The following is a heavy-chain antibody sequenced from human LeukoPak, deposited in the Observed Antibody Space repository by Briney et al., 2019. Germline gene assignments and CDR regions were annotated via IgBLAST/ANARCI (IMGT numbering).Heavy chain of an antibody. J-gene: IGHJ4*02. Sequence: SETLSLTCTVSGGSISSSSYYWGWIRQPPGKGLEWIGSIYYSGSTYYNPSLKSRVTISVDTSKNQFSLKLSSVTAADTAVYYCARGEVLWFGELLFYFDYWGQGTLVTVSS. V-gene: IGHV4-39*01. CDR2: IYYSGST. D-gene: IGHD3-10*01. CDR1: GGSISSSSYY. CDR3: ARGEVLWFGELLFYFDY.